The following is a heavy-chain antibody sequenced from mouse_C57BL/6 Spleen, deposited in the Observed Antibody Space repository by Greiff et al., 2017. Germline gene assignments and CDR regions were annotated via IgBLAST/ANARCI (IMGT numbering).Heavy chain of an antibody. CDR3: ARDPLYYYGSSYFDY. Sequence: ESGPGLVKPSQSLSLTCSVTGYSITSGYYWNWIRQFPGNKLEWMGYISYDGSNNYNPSLKNRISITRDTSKNQFFLKLNSVTTEDTATYYCARDPLYYYGSSYFDYWGQGTTLTVSS. V-gene: IGHV3-6*01. D-gene: IGHD1-1*01. CDR1: GYSITSGYY. CDR2: ISYDGSN. J-gene: IGHJ2*01.